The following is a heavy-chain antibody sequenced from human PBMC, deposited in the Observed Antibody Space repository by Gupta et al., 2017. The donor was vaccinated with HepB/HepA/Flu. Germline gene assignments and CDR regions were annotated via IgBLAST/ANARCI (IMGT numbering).Heavy chain of an antibody. CDR3: AECSGSSGFYAMDV. Sequence: QVQLVPSVAEVKEPGSSMKLSCKASGGTLSNYAINWVRQAPGQGLEWMGRVTPVLGIANYPQKFQDRVTITVDKSTSTAYMELSSLRSEDTAVYYCAECSGSSGFYAMDVWGPGTTVTVSS. V-gene: IGHV1-69*04. D-gene: IGHD5-12*01. J-gene: IGHJ6*02. CDR1: GGTLSNYA. CDR2: VTPVLGIA.